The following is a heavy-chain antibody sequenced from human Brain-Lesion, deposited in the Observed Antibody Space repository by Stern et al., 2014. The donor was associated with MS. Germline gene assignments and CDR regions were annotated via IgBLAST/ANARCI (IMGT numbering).Heavy chain of an antibody. J-gene: IGHJ6*02. D-gene: IGHD3-3*01. CDR1: GYIFTGYY. Sequence: AQLVESGAEVKKPGASVKVSCKTSGYIFTGYYIPWVRQAPGQGLEWMAWINPNTGGTKYAQQFQGKVTMSRDTAISTASVVISSLTADDTAVYYCARDQRGITIFGVVTDYYYLGMDVWGQGTTVTVSS. V-gene: IGHV1-2*02. CDR2: INPNTGGT. CDR3: ARDQRGITIFGVVTDYYYLGMDV.